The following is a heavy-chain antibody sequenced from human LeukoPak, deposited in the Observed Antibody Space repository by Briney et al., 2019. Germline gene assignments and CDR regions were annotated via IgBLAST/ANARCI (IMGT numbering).Heavy chain of an antibody. V-gene: IGHV4-34*01. J-gene: IGHJ5*02. Sequence: SETLSLTCAVYGGSFSGYYWSWIRQPPGKGLEWIGSIYFSGSTYYNPSLKSRVTISVDTSKNQFSLKLSSVTAADTAVYYCARGKSSYNWFDPWGQGTLVTVSS. CDR1: GGSFSGYY. CDR2: IYFSGST. CDR3: ARGKSSYNWFDP. D-gene: IGHD2-2*01.